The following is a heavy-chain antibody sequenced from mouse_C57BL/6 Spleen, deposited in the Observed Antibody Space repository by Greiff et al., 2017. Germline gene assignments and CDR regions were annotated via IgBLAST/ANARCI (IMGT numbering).Heavy chain of an antibody. CDR2: IWSGGST. J-gene: IGHJ2*01. D-gene: IGHD1-1*01. CDR3: ARNSAITTVVASGYFDY. CDR1: GFSFTSYG. V-gene: IGHV2-2*01. Sequence: QVQLKESGPGLVQPSQSLSITCTVSGFSFTSYGVHWVRQSPGKGLEWLGVIWSGGSTDYNAAFISRLSISKDNTKSQVFFKMNSLQADDTARYYCARNSAITTVVASGYFDYWGQGTTLTVSS.